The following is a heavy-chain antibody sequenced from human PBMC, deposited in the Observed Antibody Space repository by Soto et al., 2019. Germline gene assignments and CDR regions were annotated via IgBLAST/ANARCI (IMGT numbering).Heavy chain of an antibody. J-gene: IGHJ3*02. CDR1: GFTFSDYY. CDR2: ISSSGSTI. CDR3: ARRPPRYCTNGVCYTKAFDI. Sequence: GGSLRLSCAASGFTFSDYYMSWIRQAPGKGLEWVSYISSSGSTIYYADSVKGRFTISRDNAKNSLYLQMNSLRAEDTAVYYCARRPPRYCTNGVCYTKAFDISGQATIVTVSS. D-gene: IGHD2-8*01. V-gene: IGHV3-11*01.